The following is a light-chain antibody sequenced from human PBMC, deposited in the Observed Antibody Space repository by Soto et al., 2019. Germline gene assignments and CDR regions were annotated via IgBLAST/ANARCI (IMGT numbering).Light chain of an antibody. CDR1: QSLVYSDGNMY. V-gene: IGKV2-30*01. CDR2: KVS. CDR3: MQGSHWPWT. Sequence: DAVLTQSPLSLSVAPGQPASMSCRSTQSLVYSDGNMYLNWFHQRPGQSPRRLIYKVSNRESGVSERFIGSGSGPDFTLEISRVEAEEVGVYYCMQGSHWPWTLGQGTKVEIK. J-gene: IGKJ1*01.